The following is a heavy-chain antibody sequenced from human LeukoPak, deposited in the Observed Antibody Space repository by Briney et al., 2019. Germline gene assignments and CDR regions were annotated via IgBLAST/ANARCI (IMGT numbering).Heavy chain of an antibody. D-gene: IGHD4-11*01. V-gene: IGHV4-39*07. CDR1: GGSISSSSYY. CDR3: AKTHSHFPPYFDY. CDR2: ISNSGST. J-gene: IGHJ4*02. Sequence: SETLSLTCTVSGGSISSSSYYWGWIRQPPGKGLEWIGSISNSGSTYYNPSLKSRVTISVDTSKNQFSLKLSSVTDADTAVYYCAKTHSHFPPYFDYWGQGTLVIVSS.